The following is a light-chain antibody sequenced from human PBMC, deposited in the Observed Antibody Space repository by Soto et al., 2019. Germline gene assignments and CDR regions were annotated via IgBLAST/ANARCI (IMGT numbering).Light chain of an antibody. CDR2: DTS. CDR1: TGAVTSGHY. V-gene: IGLV7-46*01. CDR3: LLSYSGARVL. J-gene: IGLJ2*01. Sequence: QAVVTQEPSLTLSPGGTVTLTCGSSTGAVTSGHYPYWFQQKPGQAPRTLISDTSNRHSWTPARFSGSLLGGKAALTLSGAQPEDEAEYYCLLSYSGARVLFGGGTKVTVL.